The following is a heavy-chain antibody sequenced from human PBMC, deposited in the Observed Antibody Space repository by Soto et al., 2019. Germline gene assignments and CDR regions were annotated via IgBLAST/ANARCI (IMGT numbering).Heavy chain of an antibody. CDR2: ISSRSDI. J-gene: IGHJ6*02. Sequence: GSLRLSCLGSGFTFSTYSINWVRQAPGKGLEWVSSISSRSDIYYADSVKGRFTISRDNAKNSVSLQMNSLRAEDTAVYYCAREYTAWPLAYGLDVWGQGTTVTVSS. CDR3: AREYTAWPLAYGLDV. V-gene: IGHV3-21*01. CDR1: GFTFSTYS. D-gene: IGHD2-2*02.